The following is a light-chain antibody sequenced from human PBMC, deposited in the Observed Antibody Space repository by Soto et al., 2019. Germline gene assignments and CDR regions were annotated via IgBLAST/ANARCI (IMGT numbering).Light chain of an antibody. Sequence: QSVLTQPPSVSGAPGQRVTISCTGSSSNIGAGYDVHWYQQLPGTAPKLLIYGNSNRPSGVPDRFSGSKSGTSASLAITGLQAEDEADYYCAAWDDSLNGVYAFGPGTKVTVL. J-gene: IGLJ1*01. V-gene: IGLV1-40*01. CDR2: GNS. CDR1: SSNIGAGYD. CDR3: AAWDDSLNGVYA.